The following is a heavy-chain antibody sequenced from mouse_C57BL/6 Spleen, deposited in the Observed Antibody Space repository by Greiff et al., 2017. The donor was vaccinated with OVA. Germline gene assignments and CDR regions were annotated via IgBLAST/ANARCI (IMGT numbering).Heavy chain of an antibody. CDR1: GYTFTSYG. CDR2: IYPRSGNT. Sequence: VQLQQSGAELARPGASVKLSCKASGYTFTSYGISWVKQRTGQGLEWIGEIYPRSGNTYYNEQFKGKATLTADKSSSTAYMELRSLTFEDSAVYFCARRWDNYAMDYWGQGTSVTVSS. CDR3: ARRWDNYAMDY. J-gene: IGHJ4*01. D-gene: IGHD3-3*01. V-gene: IGHV1-81*01.